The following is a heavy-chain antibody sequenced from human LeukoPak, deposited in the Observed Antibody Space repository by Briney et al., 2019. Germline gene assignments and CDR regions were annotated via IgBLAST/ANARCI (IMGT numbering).Heavy chain of an antibody. Sequence: PGGSLRLSCAASGFAFSNYNMNWVRQAPGKGLEWVSHISSSSHSIYYADSVKGRFTVSRDNAKNSLYLQMNSLRAEDTAVYYCVRDPDHLRGVHFDYWGQGILVTVSS. CDR2: ISSSSHSI. CDR3: VRDPDHLRGVHFDY. V-gene: IGHV3-48*04. D-gene: IGHD3-10*01. CDR1: GFAFSNYN. J-gene: IGHJ4*02.